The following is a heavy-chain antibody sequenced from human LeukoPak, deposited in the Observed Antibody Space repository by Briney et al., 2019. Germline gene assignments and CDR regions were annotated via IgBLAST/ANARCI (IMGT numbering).Heavy chain of an antibody. V-gene: IGHV4-59*12. Sequence: PSETLSLTCTVSGGSISSYYWSWIRQPPGKGLEWIGYFYYSGSTNYNPSLKSRVTISVDTSKNQFSLKQSSVTAADTAVYYCARVDGRDGYNYDYYYYMDVWGKGTTVTVSS. J-gene: IGHJ6*03. CDR1: GGSISSYY. D-gene: IGHD5-24*01. CDR2: FYYSGST. CDR3: ARVDGRDGYNYDYYYYMDV.